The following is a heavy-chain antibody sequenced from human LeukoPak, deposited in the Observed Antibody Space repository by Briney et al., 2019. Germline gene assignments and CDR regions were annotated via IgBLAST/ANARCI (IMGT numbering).Heavy chain of an antibody. CDR2: ISSSSSYI. Sequence: GGSLRLSCAASGFTFSSYSMNWVRQAPGKGLEWVSSISSSSSYIYYADSVKGRFTISRDNAKNSLYLQMNSLRAEDTAVYYCISDPADYYDSKGYWGQGTLVTVSS. CDR3: ISDPADYYDSKGY. CDR1: GFTFSSYS. D-gene: IGHD3-22*01. V-gene: IGHV3-21*01. J-gene: IGHJ4*02.